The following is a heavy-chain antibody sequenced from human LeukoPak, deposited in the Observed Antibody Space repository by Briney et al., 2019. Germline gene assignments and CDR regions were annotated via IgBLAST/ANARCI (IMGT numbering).Heavy chain of an antibody. V-gene: IGHV4-4*02. D-gene: IGHD2-2*01. CDR1: GGSISSSNW. J-gene: IGHJ4*02. Sequence: PSETLSLTCAVSGGSISSSNWWSWVCQPPGKGLEWIGEIYHSGSTNYNPSLKSRVTISVDKSKNQFSLKLSSVTAADTAVYYCARETSGDCSSTSCYDLYWGQGTLVTVSS. CDR2: IYHSGST. CDR3: ARETSGDCSSTSCYDLY.